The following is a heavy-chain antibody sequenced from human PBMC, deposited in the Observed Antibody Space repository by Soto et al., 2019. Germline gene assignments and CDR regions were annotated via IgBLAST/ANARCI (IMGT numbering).Heavy chain of an antibody. V-gene: IGHV1-3*01. CDR1: GYTFTSYA. J-gene: IGHJ6*02. D-gene: IGHD1-26*01. CDR3: ARVVGASPDWGMDV. CDR2: INAGNGNT. Sequence: QVQLVQSGAEVKKPGASVKVSCKASGYTFTSYAMNWVLQAPGQRLEWMGWINAGNGNTKYSQKFQGRVTITRDTSASTAYMELSSLRSEDTAVYYCARVVGASPDWGMDVWGQGTTVTVSS.